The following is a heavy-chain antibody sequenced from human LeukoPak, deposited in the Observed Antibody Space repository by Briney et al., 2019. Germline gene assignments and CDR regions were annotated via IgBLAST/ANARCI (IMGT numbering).Heavy chain of an antibody. V-gene: IGHV3-30*04. CDR2: ISYDGNNK. CDR1: GFSFNMFP. CDR3: ARGGNWGYFDY. J-gene: IGHJ4*02. D-gene: IGHD7-27*01. Sequence: GGSLRLSCAASGFSFNMFPMHWVRQAPGKGLECVAVISYDGNNKYYADSVNGRFTVSRDNSKNTLFLQMNSLRTEDTAIYHCARGGNWGYFDYWGQGTLVTVSS.